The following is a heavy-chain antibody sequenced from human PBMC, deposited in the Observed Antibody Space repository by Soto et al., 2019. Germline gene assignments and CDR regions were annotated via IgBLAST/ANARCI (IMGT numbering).Heavy chain of an antibody. J-gene: IGHJ4*02. V-gene: IGHV4-59*01. D-gene: IGHD6-13*01. Sequence: SETLSLTCTVSGDSINNYYWSWIRQPPGKRLEWIGYIYYTGSTTYNPSLESRVTMSVDTSKNQFSLKLSSVNAADTAVYYCAKYRRTEAEGFSLDYWGRGTLVTVSS. CDR2: IYYTGST. CDR3: AKYRRTEAEGFSLDY. CDR1: GDSINNYY.